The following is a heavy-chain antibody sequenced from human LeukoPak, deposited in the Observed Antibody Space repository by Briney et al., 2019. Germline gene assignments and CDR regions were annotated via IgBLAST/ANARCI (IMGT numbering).Heavy chain of an antibody. CDR2: INWIGRST. J-gene: IGHJ3*02. Sequence: GSLRLSCAASGFTCYDYGMSWVRQAPGRGLEWVSGINWIGRSTGYADSVKGRFTISRDNAKNSLYLQMSSLRAEDTAFYYCTRDARLDCSTTSCYGAFDIWGQGTMVTVSS. CDR3: TRDARLDCSTTSCYGAFDI. D-gene: IGHD2-2*01. V-gene: IGHV3-20*04. CDR1: GFTCYDYG.